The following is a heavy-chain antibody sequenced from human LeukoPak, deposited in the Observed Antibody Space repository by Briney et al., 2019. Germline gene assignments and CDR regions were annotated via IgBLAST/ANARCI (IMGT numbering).Heavy chain of an antibody. V-gene: IGHV4-59*12. J-gene: IGHJ4*02. CDR3: TRDLGAGGSSLAAAGRFDY. CDR2: IYYSGST. CDR1: GGSISSYY. Sequence: SETLSLTCTVSGGSISSYYWSWIRQPPGKGLEWIGYIYYSGSTNYNPSLKSRVTISVDKSKNQFSLKLTSVTAADTATYYCTRDLGAGGSSLAAAGRFDYWGQGTLVTVSS. D-gene: IGHD6-13*01.